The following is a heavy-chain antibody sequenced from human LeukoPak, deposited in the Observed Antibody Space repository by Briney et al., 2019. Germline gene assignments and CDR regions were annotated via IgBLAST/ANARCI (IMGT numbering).Heavy chain of an antibody. J-gene: IGHJ6*02. CDR3: ASKIAARGFILRYYYGMDV. CDR2: IIPIFGTA. CDR1: GYTFTSYA. D-gene: IGHD6-6*01. V-gene: IGHV1-69*13. Sequence: ASVKVSCKASGYTFTSYAISWVRQAPGQGLEWMGGIIPIFGTANYAQKFQGRVTITADESTSTAYMELSSLRSEDTAVYYCASKIAARGFILRYYYGMDVWGQGTTVTVSS.